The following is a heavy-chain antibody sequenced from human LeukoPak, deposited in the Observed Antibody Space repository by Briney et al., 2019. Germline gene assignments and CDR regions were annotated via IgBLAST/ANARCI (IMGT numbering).Heavy chain of an antibody. Sequence: SETLSLTCTVSGGSIRSSYYYWGWIRQPPGKGLEWIGSIYYSGSTYYNPSLKSRVTISVDTSKNQFSLKLSSVTAADTAVYYCARVSRGGYDYGGYFDYWGQGTLVTVSS. CDR2: IYYSGST. CDR3: ARVSRGGYDYGGYFDY. V-gene: IGHV4-39*01. J-gene: IGHJ4*02. D-gene: IGHD5-12*01. CDR1: GGSIRSSYYY.